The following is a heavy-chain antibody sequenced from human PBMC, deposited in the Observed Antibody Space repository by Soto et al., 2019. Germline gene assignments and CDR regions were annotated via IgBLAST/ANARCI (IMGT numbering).Heavy chain of an antibody. V-gene: IGHV1-69*01. CDR3: ARGGPRRGYSYGPFDY. CDR2: IIPISGTA. Sequence: QVQLVQSGAEVKKPGSSVKVSCKASGGTFSSYAISWVRQAPGQGLEWMGGIIPISGTANYAQKFQGRVTITADESTSTAYMELSSLRSEDTAVYYCARGGPRRGYSYGPFDYWGQGTLVTVSS. D-gene: IGHD5-18*01. J-gene: IGHJ4*02. CDR1: GGTFSSYA.